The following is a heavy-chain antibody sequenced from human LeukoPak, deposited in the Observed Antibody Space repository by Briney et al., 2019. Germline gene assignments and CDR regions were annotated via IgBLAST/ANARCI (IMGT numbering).Heavy chain of an antibody. D-gene: IGHD6-19*01. V-gene: IGHV3-43D*03. Sequence: PGGSLRLSCAASGFTFDDYAMHWFRQAPGKGLEWISLITWDGGISYYADSLKGRFTISRDNSKNSLYLQMNSLRTEDTAFYYCAKDYGYSNDWYLIDYWGQGTLVTVSS. CDR2: ITWDGGIS. CDR3: AKDYGYSNDWYLIDY. J-gene: IGHJ4*02. CDR1: GFTFDDYA.